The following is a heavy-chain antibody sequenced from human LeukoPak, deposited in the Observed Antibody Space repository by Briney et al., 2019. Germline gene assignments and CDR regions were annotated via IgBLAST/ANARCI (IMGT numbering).Heavy chain of an antibody. CDR2: ITSKGSTV. CDR3: AKDYDYVWGSYRSTSLGYMDV. Sequence: GGALRLCCAAPGFNLCDYYIRTIRRAPGKGLERVSYITSKGSTVHYADSVNGRLTIYIDNSKNSPDLQMSSLRAEDTAVYYCAKDYDYVWGSYRSTSLGYMDVWGKGTTVTISS. CDR1: GFNLCDYY. D-gene: IGHD3-16*02. J-gene: IGHJ6*03. V-gene: IGHV3-11*04.